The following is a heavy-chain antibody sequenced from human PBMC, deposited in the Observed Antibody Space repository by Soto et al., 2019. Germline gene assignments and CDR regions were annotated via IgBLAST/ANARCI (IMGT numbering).Heavy chain of an antibody. D-gene: IGHD5-12*01. J-gene: IGHJ6*02. V-gene: IGHV3-30*18. Sequence: QVQLVESGGGVVQPGRSLRLSCAASGFTFSSYGMHWVRQAPGKGLEWVAVISYDGSNKYYADSVKGRFTISRDNSKNPLYLQMNSLRAEDTAVYYCAKDLGDGYNTYYYYGMDVWGQGTTVTVSS. CDR1: GFTFSSYG. CDR2: ISYDGSNK. CDR3: AKDLGDGYNTYYYYGMDV.